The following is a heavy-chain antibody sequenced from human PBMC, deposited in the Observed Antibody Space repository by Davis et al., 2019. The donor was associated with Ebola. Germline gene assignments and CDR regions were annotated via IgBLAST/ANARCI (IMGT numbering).Heavy chain of an antibody. J-gene: IGHJ5*02. V-gene: IGHV4-34*01. CDR1: GGSFSGYY. D-gene: IGHD3-3*01. CDR2: INHSGST. Sequence: MPSETLSSTCAVHGGSFSGYYWSGNRQPPGKGLEWTGQINHSGSTNYNPSLKSRVTISVDTSKNQFSLKLSSVTAADTAVYYCARGLRFLEWFYSNWFDPWGQGTLVTVSS. CDR3: ARGLRFLEWFYSNWFDP.